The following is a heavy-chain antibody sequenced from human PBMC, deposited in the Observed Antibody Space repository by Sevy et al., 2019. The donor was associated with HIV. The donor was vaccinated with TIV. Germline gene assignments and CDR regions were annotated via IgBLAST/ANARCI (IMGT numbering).Heavy chain of an antibody. CDR2: ISGSGDST. CDR3: AKHPGSGWLNWFDP. CDR1: GFTFSTYA. D-gene: IGHD6-19*01. V-gene: IGHV3-23*01. J-gene: IGHJ5*02. Sequence: GGSLRLSCAASGFTFSTYAMSWVRQAPGKGLEWVSVISGSGDSTNYADSVKGGFTISRDNSKNTLFLQMDSLRAEDTAVYYCAKHPGSGWLNWFDPWGQGTLVTVSS.